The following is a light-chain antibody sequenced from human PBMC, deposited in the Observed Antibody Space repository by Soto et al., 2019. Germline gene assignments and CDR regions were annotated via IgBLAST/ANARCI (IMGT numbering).Light chain of an antibody. CDR2: GAS. Sequence: EIVMTQSPGTLSLSPGDRATLSCRASQSVSSNYVAWFHQKPGQAPRLLIYGASSRATGIPDRFSGSGSGTDFTLTINGLLPEDVATYYCQKYDRAPFTFGPGTKVDFK. J-gene: IGKJ3*01. V-gene: IGKV3-20*01. CDR3: QKYDRAPFT. CDR1: QSVSSNY.